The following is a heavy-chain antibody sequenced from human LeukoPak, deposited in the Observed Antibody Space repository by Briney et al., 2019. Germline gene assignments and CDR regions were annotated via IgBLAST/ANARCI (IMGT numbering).Heavy chain of an antibody. CDR3: ARDLAD. CDR1: GFTFSSNY. J-gene: IGHJ4*02. Sequence: GGSLRLSCAASGFTFSSNYMNWVRQAPGKGLEWVSVLYSGGNTYYADSVKGRFTISRDNSKNTLYLQMNSLRAEDTAVYYCARDLADWGQGTLVTVSS. D-gene: IGHD2-15*01. V-gene: IGHV3-53*01. CDR2: LYSGGNT.